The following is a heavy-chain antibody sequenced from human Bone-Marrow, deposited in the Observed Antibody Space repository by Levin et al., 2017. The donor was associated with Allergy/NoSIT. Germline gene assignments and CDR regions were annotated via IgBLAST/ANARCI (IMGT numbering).Heavy chain of an antibody. J-gene: IGHJ5*01. CDR3: ARSFHDYTKFDF. CDR2: IYPGDSET. D-gene: IGHD4-11*01. Sequence: GESLKISCKASGYRFTSYWIAWVRQMPGQGLEWMGFIYPGDSETRYNPSFEGQVTISVDNSISTAYLQWNTLKASDTATYFCARSFHDYTKFDFWGQGTLVTVSS. V-gene: IGHV5-51*01. CDR1: GYRFTSYW.